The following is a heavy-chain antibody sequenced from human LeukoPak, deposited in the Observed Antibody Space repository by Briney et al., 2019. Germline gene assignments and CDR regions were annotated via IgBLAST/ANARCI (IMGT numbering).Heavy chain of an antibody. Sequence: ASVKVSRKASGYTFTSYYMHWVRQAPGQGLEWMGIINPSGGSTSYAQKFQGRVTMTRDMSTSTVYMELSSLRSEDTAVYYCARDGPRYSSGWYFDYWGQGTLVTVSS. CDR2: INPSGGST. CDR3: ARDGPRYSSGWYFDY. CDR1: GYTFTSYY. V-gene: IGHV1-46*01. J-gene: IGHJ4*02. D-gene: IGHD6-19*01.